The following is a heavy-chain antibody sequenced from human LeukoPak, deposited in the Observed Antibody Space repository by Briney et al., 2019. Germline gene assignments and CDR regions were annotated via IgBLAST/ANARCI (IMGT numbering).Heavy chain of an antibody. CDR2: ISYDGSNK. D-gene: IGHD3-22*01. CDR1: GFTFSSYG. V-gene: IGHV3-30*18. J-gene: IGHJ4*02. Sequence: GGSLRLSCAASGFTFSSYGMHWVRQAPGKGLEWVAVISYDGSNKYYADSVKGRFTISRDNSKNTLYLQMNSLRAEDTAVYYCANGRVTMIVSWGQGTLVTVSS. CDR3: ANGRVTMIVS.